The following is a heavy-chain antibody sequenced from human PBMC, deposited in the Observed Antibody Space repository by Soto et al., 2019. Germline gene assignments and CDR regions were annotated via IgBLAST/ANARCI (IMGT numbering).Heavy chain of an antibody. CDR2: IYNSGLI. Sequence: ASETLSLTCTVSGASVSSGGYYWSCIRQHPEKGLEWIGYIYNSGLISYNPSLKSRIVVSRDTSRNQLSLKVTSVTAADTAVYFCARSRRGAVATFDLWGQGTPVTVSS. J-gene: IGHJ4*02. CDR3: ARSRRGAVATFDL. D-gene: IGHD2-15*01. V-gene: IGHV4-31*03. CDR1: GASVSSGGYY.